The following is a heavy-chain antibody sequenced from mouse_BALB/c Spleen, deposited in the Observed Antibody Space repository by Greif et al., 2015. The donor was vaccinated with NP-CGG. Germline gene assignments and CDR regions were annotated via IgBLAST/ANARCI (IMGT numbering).Heavy chain of an antibody. Sequence: QVQLQQSGAELVKPGAPVKLSCKASGYTFTSYWMNWVKQRPGRGLEWIGRIDPSDSETHYNQKFKDKATLTVDKSSSTAYIQLSSLTSEDSAVYYCARGNRYYYFDYWGQGTTLTVSS. D-gene: IGHD2-14*01. J-gene: IGHJ2*01. V-gene: IGHV1-69*02. CDR1: GYTFTSYW. CDR3: ARGNRYYYFDY. CDR2: IDPSDSET.